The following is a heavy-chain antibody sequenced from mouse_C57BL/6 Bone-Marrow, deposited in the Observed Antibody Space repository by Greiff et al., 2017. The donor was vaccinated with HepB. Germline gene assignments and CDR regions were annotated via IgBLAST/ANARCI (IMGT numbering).Heavy chain of an antibody. CDR3: ARPGTVVSHGYYFGY. Sequence: DVMLVESGGGLVKPGGSLKLSCAASGFTFSDYGMHWVRQAPEKGLEWVAYISSGSSTIYYADTVKGRFTISRDNAKNTLFLQMTSLRSEDTAMYYCARPGTVVSHGYYFGYWGQGTTLTVSS. CDR1: GFTFSDYG. CDR2: ISSGSSTI. D-gene: IGHD1-1*01. V-gene: IGHV5-17*01. J-gene: IGHJ2*01.